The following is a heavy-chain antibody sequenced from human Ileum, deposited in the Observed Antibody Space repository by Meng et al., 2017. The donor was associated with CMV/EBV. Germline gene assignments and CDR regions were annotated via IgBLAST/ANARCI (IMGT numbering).Heavy chain of an antibody. CDR3: ARDRVNRFDP. Sequence: SVKVSCKASGGTFSSYTISWVRQAPGQGLEWMGWIIPILGIANYAQKFQGRVTITADKSTSTAYMELSSLRSEDTAVYYCARDRVNRFDPWGQGTLVTVSS. J-gene: IGHJ5*02. V-gene: IGHV1-69*10. CDR2: IIPILGIA. CDR1: GGTFSSYT. D-gene: IGHD4-11*01.